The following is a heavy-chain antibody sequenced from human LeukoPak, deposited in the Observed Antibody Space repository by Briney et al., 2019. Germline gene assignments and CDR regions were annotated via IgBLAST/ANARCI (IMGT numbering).Heavy chain of an antibody. CDR3: ARVALGSYNWFDP. J-gene: IGHJ5*02. D-gene: IGHD3-10*01. CDR2: ISPDGSRT. Sequence: GGSLRLSYAASGFTFSRYWMHWVRQAPGKGLVWVSRISPDGSRTTYADSVKGRFTISRDNAKNTVYLQMNSLRAEGTAVYYCARVALGSYNWFDPWGQGTLVTVSS. V-gene: IGHV3-74*01. CDR1: GFTFSRYW.